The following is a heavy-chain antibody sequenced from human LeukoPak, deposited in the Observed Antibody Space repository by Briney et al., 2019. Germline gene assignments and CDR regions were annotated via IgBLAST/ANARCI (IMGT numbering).Heavy chain of an antibody. CDR1: GFTFSSYG. D-gene: IGHD3-22*01. CDR2: IRYHGNDK. V-gene: IGHV3-30*02. J-gene: IGHJ3*02. Sequence: GGSLRLSCAASGFTFSSYGMHWVRQTPGKGLEWLTFIRYHGNDKYYADSVKGRFTVSRDNSRNTLYLQMNSLRAEDTAVYYCAKDSGHSEYYYDSSGYYDAFDIWGQGTMVTVSS. CDR3: AKDSGHSEYYYDSSGYYDAFDI.